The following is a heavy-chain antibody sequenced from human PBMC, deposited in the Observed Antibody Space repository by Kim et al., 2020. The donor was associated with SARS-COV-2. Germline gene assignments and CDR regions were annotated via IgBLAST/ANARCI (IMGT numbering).Heavy chain of an antibody. Sequence: ASVKVSCKASGYTFTSYAMHWVRQAPGQRLEWMGWINAGNGNTKYSQKFQGRVTITRDTSASTAYMELSSLRSEVTAVYYCARDGITGTKLSMGGMDVWGQGTTVTVSS. CDR1: GYTFTSYA. CDR3: ARDGITGTKLSMGGMDV. J-gene: IGHJ6*02. CDR2: INAGNGNT. D-gene: IGHD1-7*01. V-gene: IGHV1-3*01.